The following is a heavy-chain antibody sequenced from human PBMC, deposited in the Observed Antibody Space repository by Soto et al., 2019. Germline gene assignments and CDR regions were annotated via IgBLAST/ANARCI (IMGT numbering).Heavy chain of an antibody. V-gene: IGHV1-3*01. CDR3: ARGTLRYFDWLLSGFFDY. Sequence: ASVKVSCKASGYTFTIYAMHWVRQAPGQRLEWMGWINAGNGNTKYSQKFQGRVTITRDTSASTAYMELSSLRSEDTAVYYCARGTLRYFDWLLSGFFDYWGQGTLVTVSS. CDR1: GYTFTIYA. J-gene: IGHJ4*02. CDR2: INAGNGNT. D-gene: IGHD3-9*01.